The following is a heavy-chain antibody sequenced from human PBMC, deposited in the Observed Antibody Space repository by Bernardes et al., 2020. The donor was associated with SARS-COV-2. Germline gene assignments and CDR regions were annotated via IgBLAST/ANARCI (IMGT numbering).Heavy chain of an antibody. V-gene: IGHV3-74*01. CDR2: INPDGTST. Sequence: GVLRLSCAASGFTFSSSWMHWVRQAPGKGLVWVSRINPDGTSTSYADSVKGRFTISRDNAKNTLYLQMNSLRAEDTAVYYCARDLGYCTNGVCSPWGQGTLVTVSS. D-gene: IGHD2-8*01. J-gene: IGHJ5*02. CDR3: ARDLGYCTNGVCSP. CDR1: GFTFSSSW.